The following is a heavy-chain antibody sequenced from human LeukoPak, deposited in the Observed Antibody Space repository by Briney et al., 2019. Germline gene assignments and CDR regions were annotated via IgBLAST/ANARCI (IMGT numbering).Heavy chain of an antibody. CDR1: GFTFSSYW. Sequence: GGSLRLSCAASGFTFSSYWMHWVRQAPGKGLVWVSRINSDWSSTSYADSVKGRFTISRDNAKNTLYLQMNSLRAEDTAVYYCASLKVGWSRSADYWGQGTLVTVSS. CDR2: INSDWSST. CDR3: ASLKVGWSRSADY. J-gene: IGHJ4*02. D-gene: IGHD3-3*01. V-gene: IGHV3-74*01.